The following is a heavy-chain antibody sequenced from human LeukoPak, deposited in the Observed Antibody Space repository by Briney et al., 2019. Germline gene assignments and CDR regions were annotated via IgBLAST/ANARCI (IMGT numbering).Heavy chain of an antibody. CDR2: IYYSGST. V-gene: IGHV4-59*12. Sequence: SETLSLTCTVSGGSISSYYWSWIRQPPGKGLEWIGYIYYSGSTNYNPSLKSRVTISVDTSKNQFSLKLSSVTAADTAVYYCARVPSIAARPRTRAFDIWGQGTMVTVSS. CDR1: GGSISSYY. CDR3: ARVPSIAARPRTRAFDI. J-gene: IGHJ3*02. D-gene: IGHD6-6*01.